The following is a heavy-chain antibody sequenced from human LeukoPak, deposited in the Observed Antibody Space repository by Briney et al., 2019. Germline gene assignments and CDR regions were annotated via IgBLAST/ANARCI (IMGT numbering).Heavy chain of an antibody. J-gene: IGHJ3*02. CDR1: GFTVSSNY. Sequence: GGSLRLSCAASGFTVSSNYMSWVRQAPGKGLEWVSVIYSGGSTYYADSVKGRFTISRHNSKSTLYLQMNSLGAEDTAVYYCARRYYYDSSGYAFDIWGQGTMVTVSS. CDR2: IYSGGST. CDR3: ARRYYYDSSGYAFDI. D-gene: IGHD3-22*01. V-gene: IGHV3-53*04.